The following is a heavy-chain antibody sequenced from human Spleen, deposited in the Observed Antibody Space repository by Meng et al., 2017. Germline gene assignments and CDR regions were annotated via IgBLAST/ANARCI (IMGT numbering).Heavy chain of an antibody. V-gene: IGHV1-18*01. CDR1: GYTLSSDG. CDR2: INTYNGKT. CDR3: ATRGNPYLNC. Sequence: QGQLVQSGAEVKKPGASVKCSCDASGYTLSSDGFSWVRQAPGQGLEWLGWINTYNGKTDYAQKFQGRITMTTDTFTSTGYMELRNLRSDDTAVYYCATRGNPYLNCWGQGTLVTVSS. J-gene: IGHJ4*02.